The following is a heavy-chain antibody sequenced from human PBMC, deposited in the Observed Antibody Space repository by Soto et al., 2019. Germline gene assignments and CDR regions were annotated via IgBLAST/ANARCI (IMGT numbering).Heavy chain of an antibody. V-gene: IGHV1-18*01. D-gene: IGHD3-3*01. CDR1: GYTFTSYG. CDR3: ARGGDRHYDFWSGYRGIYYYYYGMDV. Sequence: GASVKVSCKASGYTFTSYGISWVRQAPGQGLEWMGWISAYNGNTNYAQKLQGRVTMTTDASTSTAYMELRSLRSDDTAVYYCARGGDRHYDFWSGYRGIYYYYYGMDVWGQGTTVTVSS. J-gene: IGHJ6*02. CDR2: ISAYNGNT.